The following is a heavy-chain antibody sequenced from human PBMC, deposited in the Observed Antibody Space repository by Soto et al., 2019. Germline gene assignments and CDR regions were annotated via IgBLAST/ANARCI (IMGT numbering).Heavy chain of an antibody. Sequence: GGSLRLSCAASGFTFSSYAMSWVRQAPGKGLEWVSAISGSGGSTYYADSVKGRFTISRDDSKNTLYLQMNSLRAEDTAVYYCAKKRGDSSGYYPAGVDYWGQGTLVTVSS. CDR3: AKKRGDSSGYYPAGVDY. CDR1: GFTFSSYA. V-gene: IGHV3-23*01. CDR2: ISGSGGST. D-gene: IGHD3-22*01. J-gene: IGHJ4*02.